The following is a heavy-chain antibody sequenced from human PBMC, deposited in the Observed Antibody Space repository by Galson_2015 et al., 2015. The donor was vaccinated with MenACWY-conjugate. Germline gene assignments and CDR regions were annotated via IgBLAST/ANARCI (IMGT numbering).Heavy chain of an antibody. D-gene: IGHD1-26*01. CDR2: IDPVDSNT. V-gene: IGHV5-51*01. CDR1: GYSFTNYW. Sequence: QSGAEVKKPGESLQISCKGTGYSFTNYWIAWVRQMPGKGLEWMGLIDPVDSNTRYRPSFQGQVTISADKSISTAYLQWTSLRASDTAMYYCARHPPGGRGMDVWGQGTTVTVSS. CDR3: ARHPPGGRGMDV. J-gene: IGHJ6*02.